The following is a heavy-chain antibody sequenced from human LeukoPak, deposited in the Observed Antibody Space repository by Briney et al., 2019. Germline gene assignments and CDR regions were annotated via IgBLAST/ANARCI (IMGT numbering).Heavy chain of an antibody. CDR3: ARDRGYGDYGSGDAFDI. CDR2: VNSDGSST. V-gene: IGHV3-74*01. J-gene: IGHJ3*02. Sequence: GGSLRLSCAASGFAFTSYRMHWVRPAPGKGLVWVSRVNSDGSSTSYSDSVTGRFTISRDNAKNTLYLQMNSLRAEDTAVYYCARDRGYGDYGSGDAFDIWGQGTMVTVSS. CDR1: GFAFTSYR. D-gene: IGHD4-17*01.